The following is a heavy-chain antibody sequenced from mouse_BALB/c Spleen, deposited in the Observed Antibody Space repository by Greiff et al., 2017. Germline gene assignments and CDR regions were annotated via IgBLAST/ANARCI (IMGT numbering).Heavy chain of an antibody. CDR2: INPSNGRT. V-gene: IGHV1S81*02. J-gene: IGHJ3*01. D-gene: IGHD3-2*02. CDR1: GYTFTSYW. Sequence: QVQLQQPGAELVKPGASVKLSCKASGYTFTSYWMHWVKQRPGQGLEWIGEINPSNGRTNYNEKFKSKATLTVDKSSSTAYMQLSSLTSEDSAVYYCARAPSAWFAYWGQGTLVTVSA. CDR3: ARAPSAWFAY.